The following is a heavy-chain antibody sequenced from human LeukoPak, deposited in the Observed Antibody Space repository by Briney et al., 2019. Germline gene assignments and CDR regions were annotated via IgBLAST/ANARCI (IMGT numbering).Heavy chain of an antibody. CDR1: GFTFSSYS. J-gene: IGHJ6*03. CDR2: ISSSSSTI. CDR3: ARDPSNYYDSSGYYYYYYYMDV. D-gene: IGHD3-22*01. V-gene: IGHV3-48*01. Sequence: GGSLRLSCAASGFTFSSYSMNWVRQAPGKGLEWVSYISSSSSTIYYADSVKGRFAISRDNAKNSLYLQMNSLRAEDTAVYYCARDPSNYYDSSGYYYYYYYMDVWGKGTTVTVSS.